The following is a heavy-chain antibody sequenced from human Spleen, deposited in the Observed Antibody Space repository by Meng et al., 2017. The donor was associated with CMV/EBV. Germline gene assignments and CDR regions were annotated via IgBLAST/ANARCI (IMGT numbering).Heavy chain of an antibody. V-gene: IGHV3-21*01. CDR3: VRGIIPAVIGDIH. CDR2: ITSSGIYI. D-gene: IGHD3-10*01. J-gene: IGHJ4*02. CDR1: GFTFSSYG. Sequence: GESLKISCAASGFTFSSYGMNWVRQAPGKGLEWVASITSSGIYIYYADSVKGRFIISRDNAKNSLELQMHSLRTEDTAVYYCVRGIIPAVIGDIHWGQGTLVTVSS.